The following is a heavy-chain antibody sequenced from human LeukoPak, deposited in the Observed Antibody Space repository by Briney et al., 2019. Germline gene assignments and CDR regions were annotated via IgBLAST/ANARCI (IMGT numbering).Heavy chain of an antibody. J-gene: IGHJ4*02. V-gene: IGHV5-51*01. CDR1: GYSFTSYW. CDR3: ARQTSDNVLRYFDWLLPPSPFDY. D-gene: IGHD3-9*01. CDR2: IYPGDSDT. Sequence: GESLKISCKGSGYSFTSYWIGWVRQMPGEGLEWMGIIYPGDSDTRHSPSFQGQVTISADKSISTAYLQWSSLKASDTAMYYCARQTSDNVLRYFDWLLPPSPFDYWGQGTLVTVSS.